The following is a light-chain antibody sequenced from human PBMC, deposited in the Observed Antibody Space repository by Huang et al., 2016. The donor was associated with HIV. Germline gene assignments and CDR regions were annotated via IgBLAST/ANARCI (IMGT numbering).Light chain of an antibody. V-gene: IGKV3-11*01. J-gene: IGKJ1*01. CDR2: DAS. CDR3: QQRSDRPPWT. Sequence: EVVLTQSPATLSLSPGERVTLSCRASQTVSTSLAWFQQRPGQAPRLLIYDASNRVTGIPARFSGSGSGTDFTLTISSLEPEDFATYYCQQRSDRPPWTFGQGTKVEFK. CDR1: QTVSTS.